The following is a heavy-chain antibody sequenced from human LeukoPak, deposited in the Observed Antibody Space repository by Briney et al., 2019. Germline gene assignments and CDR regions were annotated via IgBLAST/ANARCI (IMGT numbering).Heavy chain of an antibody. J-gene: IGHJ4*02. Sequence: SGTLSLTCAVSGGSVSSSNWWIWVRQPPTKGLEWIGEINHSGYINYNPSLKSRVTISVDESQNQFSLKLISVTAADTAVYYCAGGSGAAWVLLRYWGQGTLVTDPS. CDR3: AGGSGAAWVLLRY. CDR2: INHSGYI. CDR1: GGSVSSSNW. V-gene: IGHV4-4*02. D-gene: IGHD3-10*01.